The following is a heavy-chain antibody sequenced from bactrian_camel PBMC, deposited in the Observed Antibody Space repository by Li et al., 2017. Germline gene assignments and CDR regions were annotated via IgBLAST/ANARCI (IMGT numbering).Heavy chain of an antibody. J-gene: IGHJ4*01. CDR1: GFTFSSYS. Sequence: DVQLVESGGGLVQPGGSLTLSCAASGFTFSSYSISWVRQAPGKGLEWVSGVQLSDGGSTYEADSMKGRFTISRDNAKNTVYLQMNSLKPEDTAVFYCAVKVLPEGYWGQGTQVTVS. CDR2: VQLSDGGST. CDR3: AVKVLPEGY. D-gene: IGHD6*01. V-gene: IGHV3S40*01.